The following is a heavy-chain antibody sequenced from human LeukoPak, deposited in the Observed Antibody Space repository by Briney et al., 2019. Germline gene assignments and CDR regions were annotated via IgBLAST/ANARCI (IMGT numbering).Heavy chain of an antibody. D-gene: IGHD2-2*03. V-gene: IGHV1-18*01. CDR1: GYTFTSYG. Sequence: EASVKVSCKASGYTFTSYGISWVRQAPGQGLEWMGWISASNGNTNYAQKLQGRVTMTTDTSTSTAYMELRSLRSDDTAVYYCARDGSVPYYYYYMDVWGKGTTVTISS. J-gene: IGHJ6*03. CDR3: ARDGSVPYYYYYMDV. CDR2: ISASNGNT.